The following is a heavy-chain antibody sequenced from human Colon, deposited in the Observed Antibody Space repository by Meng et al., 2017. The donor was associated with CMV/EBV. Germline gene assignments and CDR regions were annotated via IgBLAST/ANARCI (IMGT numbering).Heavy chain of an antibody. CDR1: GFTFSSYA. CDR3: AKGASRGYSSRWFDP. CDR2: IYSGGSST. V-gene: IGHV3-23*03. J-gene: IGHJ5*02. D-gene: IGHD5-18*01. Sequence: GESLKISCAASGFTFSSYAMSWVRQAPGKGLEWVPVIYSGGSSTYYADSVKGRFTISRDNSKNTLYLQMNSLRAEDTAVYYCAKGASRGYSSRWFDPWGQGTLVTVSS.